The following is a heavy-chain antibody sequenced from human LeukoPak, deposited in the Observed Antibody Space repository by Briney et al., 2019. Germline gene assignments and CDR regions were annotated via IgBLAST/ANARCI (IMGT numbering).Heavy chain of an antibody. D-gene: IGHD5/OR15-5a*01. CDR2: ISGSGGST. Sequence: PGGSLRLSCAASGFTFSSYGMSWVRQAPGKGLEWVTTISGSGGSTYYADSVKGRFTISRDNSKNSLFLQMDSLRVEDTATYYCARDLMGHSVYDRGDYWGRGTLVTVSS. J-gene: IGHJ4*02. CDR3: ARDLMGHSVYDRGDY. V-gene: IGHV3-23*01. CDR1: GFTFSSYG.